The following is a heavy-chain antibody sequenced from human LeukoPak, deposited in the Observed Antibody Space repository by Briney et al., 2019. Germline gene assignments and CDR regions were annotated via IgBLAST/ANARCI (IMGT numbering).Heavy chain of an antibody. D-gene: IGHD6-13*01. Sequence: KPSETLSLTCTVSGGSISSNFWSWIRQPAGKGLEWIGRIYSSGSNNYNPSLKSRVTMSVDTSKNQFSLKLRSVTAADTAVYYCAREMYNSSWYYFDHWGQGTLVTVSS. CDR1: GGSISSNF. CDR3: AREMYNSSWYYFDH. J-gene: IGHJ4*02. CDR2: IYSSGSN. V-gene: IGHV4-4*07.